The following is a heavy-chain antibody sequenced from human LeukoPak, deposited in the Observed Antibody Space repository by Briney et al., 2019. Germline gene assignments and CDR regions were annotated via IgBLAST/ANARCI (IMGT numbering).Heavy chain of an antibody. V-gene: IGHV4-4*07. D-gene: IGHD3-9*01. CDR1: GGSISSYY. J-gene: IGHJ5*02. CDR2: IHTSGST. CDR3: ARSSPPQLLTGYYGWFDP. Sequence: SETLSLTCTGSGGSISSYYWSWIRQPAGKGLEWIGRIHTSGSTNYNPSLKSRVTMSVDTSKNQFSLKLSSVTAADTAVYYCARSSPPQLLTGYYGWFDPWGQGTLVTVSS.